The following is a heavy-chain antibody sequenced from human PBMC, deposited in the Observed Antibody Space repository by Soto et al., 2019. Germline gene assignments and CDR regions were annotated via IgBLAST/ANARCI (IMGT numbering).Heavy chain of an antibody. J-gene: IGHJ4*02. CDR1: GYTFSNYG. CDR2: ISGYNGLT. Sequence: QVQLVQSGDEVKKSGASVKVSCKASGYTFSNYGISWVRQAPGQGLEWMGWISGYNGLTAYAQNVQGRVTMTIDTPTTTVFMEMTGLRSNDTVVYYCARDEGIRAFDSWGQGTLVTVSS. D-gene: IGHD3-10*01. V-gene: IGHV1-18*04. CDR3: ARDEGIRAFDS.